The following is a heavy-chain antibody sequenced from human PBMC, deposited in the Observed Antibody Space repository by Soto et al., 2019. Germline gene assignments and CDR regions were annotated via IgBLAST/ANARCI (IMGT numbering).Heavy chain of an antibody. J-gene: IGHJ4*02. D-gene: IGHD1-7*01. Sequence: GGSLRLSCAASGFTFSSYAMHWVRQAPGKGLEWVAVISYDGSNKYYADSVKGRFTISRDNSKNTLYLQMNSLRAEDTAVYYCARSHNWNYVGGYYFDYWGQGTLVTVSS. CDR2: ISYDGSNK. V-gene: IGHV3-30-3*01. CDR1: GFTFSSYA. CDR3: ARSHNWNYVGGYYFDY.